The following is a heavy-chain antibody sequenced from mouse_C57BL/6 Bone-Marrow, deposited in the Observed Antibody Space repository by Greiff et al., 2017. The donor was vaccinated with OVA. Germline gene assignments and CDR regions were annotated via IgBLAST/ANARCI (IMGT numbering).Heavy chain of an antibody. J-gene: IGHJ3*01. D-gene: IGHD2-3*01. V-gene: IGHV1-76*01. CDR3: ARGWLPAWFAY. CDR2: IYPGSGNT. Sequence: VQRVESGAELVRPGASVKLSCKASGYTFTDYYINWVKQRPGQGLEWIARIYPGSGNTYYNEKFKGKATLTAEKSSSTAYMQLSSLTSEDSAVYFCARGWLPAWFAYWGQGTLVTVSA. CDR1: GYTFTDYY.